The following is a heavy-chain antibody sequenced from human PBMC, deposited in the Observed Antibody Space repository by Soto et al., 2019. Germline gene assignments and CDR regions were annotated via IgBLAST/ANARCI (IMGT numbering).Heavy chain of an antibody. CDR1: GYTFTNFG. V-gene: IGHV1-18*01. D-gene: IGHD3-16*01. J-gene: IGHJ4*02. CDR2: ISAYNGNT. Sequence: QVQLVQSGAEVKKPGASVKVSCKTSGYTFTNFGLSWVRQAPGQGLEWMGWISAYNGNTNYAQNFQGQVTMTTDTSTSTAYMELRRLRADDTAVYYCARGGTPIDDWGQGTLVTVSS. CDR3: ARGGTPIDD.